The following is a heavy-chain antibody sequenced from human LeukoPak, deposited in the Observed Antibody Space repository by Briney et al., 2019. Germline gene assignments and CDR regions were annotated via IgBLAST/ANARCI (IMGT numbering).Heavy chain of an antibody. J-gene: IGHJ4*02. V-gene: IGHV3-23*01. Sequence: GGSLRLSCAASGFTFDDYAMHWVRQAPGKGLEWVSSISDNGGNTYYADSVKGRFTISRDNSKNTLYLQMNSLRAEDTAVYYCARVTYYYGSGSYLIPDYWGQGTLVTVSS. D-gene: IGHD3-10*01. CDR3: ARVTYYYGSGSYLIPDY. CDR1: GFTFDDYA. CDR2: ISDNGGNT.